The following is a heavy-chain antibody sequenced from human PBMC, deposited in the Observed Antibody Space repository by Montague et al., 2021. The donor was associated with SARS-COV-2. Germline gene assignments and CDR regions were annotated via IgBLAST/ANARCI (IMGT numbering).Heavy chain of an antibody. CDR3: ARTYYDNLTGYYNRGAFDI. CDR1: GGSISSYY. Sequence: SETLSLTCTVSGGSISSYYWSWIRQPPGKGLEWIGYIYYSGSTNYNPSLKSRVTISVDTSKNQFSLKLSSVTAADTAVHYCARTYYDNLTGYYNRGAFDIWGQGTMVTVSS. J-gene: IGHJ3*02. V-gene: IGHV4-59*08. CDR2: IYYSGST. D-gene: IGHD3-9*01.